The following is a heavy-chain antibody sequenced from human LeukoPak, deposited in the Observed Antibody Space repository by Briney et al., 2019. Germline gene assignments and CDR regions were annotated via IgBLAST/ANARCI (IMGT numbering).Heavy chain of an antibody. Sequence: ASVKVSCKASGYTFTSYYMHWVRQAPGQGLEWMGIINPSGGSTSYAQKFQGRVTMTRDTSISTAYMELSRLRSDDTAVYYCARDQSLMIVDYWGQGTLVTVSS. D-gene: IGHD3-22*01. CDR1: GYTFTSYY. J-gene: IGHJ4*02. CDR2: INPSGGST. V-gene: IGHV1-46*01. CDR3: ARDQSLMIVDY.